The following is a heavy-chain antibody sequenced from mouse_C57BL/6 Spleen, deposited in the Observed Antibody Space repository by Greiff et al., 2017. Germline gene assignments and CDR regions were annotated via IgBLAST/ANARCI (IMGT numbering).Heavy chain of an antibody. CDR2: IDPSDSYT. Sequence: VQLQQPGAELVRPGTSVKLSCKASGYTFTSYWLHWVKQRPGQGLEWIGVIDPSDSYTNYNQKSKGKATLTVDTSSSTAYMQLSSLTSEDSAVYYCAIHSSGYVGWFAYWGQGTLVTVSA. D-gene: IGHD3-2*02. CDR3: AIHSSGYVGWFAY. J-gene: IGHJ3*01. CDR1: GYTFTSYW. V-gene: IGHV1-59*01.